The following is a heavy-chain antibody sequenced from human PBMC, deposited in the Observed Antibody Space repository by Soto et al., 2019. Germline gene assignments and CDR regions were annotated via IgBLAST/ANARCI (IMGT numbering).Heavy chain of an antibody. D-gene: IGHD5-12*01. CDR3: ARDSLLWLQFLLAPFDY. Sequence: ASVKVSCKASGYTFTSYGISWVRQAPGQGFEWMGWISAYNGNTNYAQKLQGRVTMTTDTSTSTAYMELRSLRSDDTAVYYCARDSLLWLQFLLAPFDYWGQGTLVTVSS. CDR2: ISAYNGNT. CDR1: GYTFTSYG. J-gene: IGHJ4*02. V-gene: IGHV1-18*01.